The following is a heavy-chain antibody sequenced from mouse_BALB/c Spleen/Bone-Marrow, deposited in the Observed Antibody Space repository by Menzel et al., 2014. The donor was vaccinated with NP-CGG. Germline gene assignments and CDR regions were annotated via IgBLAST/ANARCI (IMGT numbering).Heavy chain of an antibody. V-gene: IGHV1-7*01. CDR2: INPSTGYT. D-gene: IGHD2-3*01. J-gene: IGHJ2*01. CDR1: GYTFTDYW. CDR3: AGFYDGYYLPLDY. Sequence: QVQLQQPGAELAKPGASVKMSCKASGYTFTDYWMHWVKQRPGQGLEWLVYINPSTGYTEYNQKFKDKATLTADKSSSTAYMQLNSLTSEDSAVYYCAGFYDGYYLPLDYWGQGTTLTVSS.